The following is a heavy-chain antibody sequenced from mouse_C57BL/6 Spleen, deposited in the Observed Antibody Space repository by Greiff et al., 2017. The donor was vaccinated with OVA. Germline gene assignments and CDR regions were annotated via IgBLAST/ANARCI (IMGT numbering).Heavy chain of an antibody. CDR1: GYAFSSYW. CDR2: IYPGDGDT. V-gene: IGHV1-80*01. D-gene: IGHD1-1*01. J-gene: IGHJ1*01. CDR3: ARTGSSWYFDV. Sequence: VQRVESGAELVKPGASVKISCKASGYAFSSYWMNWVKQRPGKGLEWIGQIYPGDGDTNYNGKFKGKATLTADKSSSTAYMQRSSLTSEDSAVYFCARTGSSWYFDVWGSGTTVTVSS.